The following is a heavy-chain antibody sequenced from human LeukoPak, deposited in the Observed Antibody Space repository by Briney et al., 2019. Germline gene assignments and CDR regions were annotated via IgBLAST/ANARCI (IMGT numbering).Heavy chain of an antibody. CDR2: IYYSGST. V-gene: IGHV4-39*07. D-gene: IGHD6-6*01. CDR1: GGSISSSSYY. CDR3: ASEYSSSGVYYYYYYMDV. J-gene: IGHJ6*03. Sequence: SSETLSLTCTVSGGSISSSSYYWGWIRQPPGKGLEWIGSIYYSGSTYYNPSLKSRVTISVDTSKNQFSLKLSSVTAADTAVYYCASEYSSSGVYYYYYYMDVWGKGTTVTISS.